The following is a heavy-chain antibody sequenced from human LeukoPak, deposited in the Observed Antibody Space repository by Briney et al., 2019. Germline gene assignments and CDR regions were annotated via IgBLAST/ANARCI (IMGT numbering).Heavy chain of an antibody. Sequence: GASVKVSCKVSGYTLTELSMHWVRQAPGKGLEWMGGFDPEDGETIYAQKFQGRVTMTEDTSTDTAYMELSSLRSEDTAVYYCATDLVGATTTRGVEYFQHWGQGTPVTVSS. J-gene: IGHJ1*01. CDR1: GYTLTELS. CDR2: FDPEDGET. D-gene: IGHD1-26*01. V-gene: IGHV1-24*01. CDR3: ATDLVGATTTRGVEYFQH.